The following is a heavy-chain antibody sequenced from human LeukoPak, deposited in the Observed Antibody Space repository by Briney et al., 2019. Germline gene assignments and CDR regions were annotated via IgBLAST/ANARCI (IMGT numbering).Heavy chain of an antibody. CDR3: ARGCGGDCSGAFDI. Sequence: PSETLSLTCTVSGYSISSGYYWGWIRQPPGQGLEWIGYIYYSGSTNYNPSLKSRVTISVDTSKNQFSLKLSSVTAADTAVYYCARGCGGDCSGAFDIWGQGTMVTVSS. V-gene: IGHV4-61*01. CDR1: GYSISSGYY. CDR2: IYYSGST. D-gene: IGHD2-21*02. J-gene: IGHJ3*02.